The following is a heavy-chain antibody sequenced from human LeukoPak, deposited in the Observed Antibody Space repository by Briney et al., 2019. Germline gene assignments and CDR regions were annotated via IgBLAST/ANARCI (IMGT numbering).Heavy chain of an antibody. V-gene: IGHV4-39*01. CDR2: IYYSGST. Sequence: PSETLPLTCTVSGGSISSSSYYWGWIRQPPGKGLEWIGSIYYSGSTYYNPSLKSRVTISVDTSKNQFSLKLSSVTAADTAVYYCARQGGYGDYAFRLYWGQGTLVTVSS. J-gene: IGHJ4*02. CDR3: ARQGGYGDYAFRLY. CDR1: GGSISSSSYY. D-gene: IGHD4-17*01.